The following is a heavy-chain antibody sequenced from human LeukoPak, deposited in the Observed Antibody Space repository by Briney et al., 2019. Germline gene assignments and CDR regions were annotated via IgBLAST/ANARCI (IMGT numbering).Heavy chain of an antibody. Sequence: PGGSLRLSCAASGFTFSSYGMHWVRQAPGKGLEWVAFIRSDGSIKYYADSVKGRFTISRDNSKNTLYLQMNSLRAEDTAVYYCAKEGLTYSPLLGMDVWGQGTTVTVSS. CDR2: IRSDGSIK. CDR3: AKEGLTYSPLLGMDV. V-gene: IGHV3-30*02. J-gene: IGHJ6*02. CDR1: GFTFSSYG. D-gene: IGHD2-21*01.